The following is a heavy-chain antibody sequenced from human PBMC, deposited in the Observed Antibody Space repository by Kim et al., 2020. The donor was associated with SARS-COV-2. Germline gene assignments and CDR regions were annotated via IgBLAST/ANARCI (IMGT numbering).Heavy chain of an antibody. D-gene: IGHD1-26*01. V-gene: IGHV4-59*13. Sequence: SETLSLTCTVSGGSISSYYWSWIRQPPGKGLEWIGYIYYSGSTNYNPSLKSRVTISVDTSKNQFSLKLSSVTAADTAVYYCARASGSYYPPASYYYYYGMDVWGQGTTVTVSS. J-gene: IGHJ6*02. CDR3: ARASGSYYPPASYYYYYGMDV. CDR2: IYYSGST. CDR1: GGSISSYY.